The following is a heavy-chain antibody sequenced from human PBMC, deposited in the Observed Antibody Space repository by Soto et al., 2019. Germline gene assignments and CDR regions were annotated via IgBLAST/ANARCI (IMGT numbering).Heavy chain of an antibody. Sequence: SETLSRACAFSGDSFPNYFWSLLCRPPGKGLEWIGQMYHGGRTNYSPSLKSRVTMSLDSSRNQFSLNLSSVTAADTAVYFCARDPGYCTNGVCPIFDFWGQGLLVTVSS. CDR2: MYHGGRT. D-gene: IGHD2-8*01. CDR3: ARDPGYCTNGVCPIFDF. V-gene: IGHV4-59*01. J-gene: IGHJ4*02. CDR1: GDSFPNYF.